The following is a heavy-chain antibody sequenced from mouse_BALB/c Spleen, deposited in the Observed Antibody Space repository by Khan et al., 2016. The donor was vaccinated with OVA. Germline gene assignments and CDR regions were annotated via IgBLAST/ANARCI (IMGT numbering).Heavy chain of an antibody. Sequence: QVQLKESGPGLVAPSQSLSITCTVSGFSLTSYGVHWVRQPPGKGLEWLGVIWAGGSTNYNSALMSRLSISKDNSKSQVFLKTNSLELDYTALYYCARGWALYAMDYWGQGTSVTVSS. J-gene: IGHJ4*01. D-gene: IGHD2-3*01. CDR1: GFSLTSYG. CDR3: ARGWALYAMDY. CDR2: IWAGGST. V-gene: IGHV2-9*02.